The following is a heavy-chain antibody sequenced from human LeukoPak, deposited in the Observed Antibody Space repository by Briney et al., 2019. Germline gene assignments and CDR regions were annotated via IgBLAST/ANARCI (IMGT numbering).Heavy chain of an antibody. Sequence: SETLSLTCTVSGGSISSSIYFWGWIRQPPGKGLEWIGSIHYSGSTYHDPSLKSRVTVSLDTSKNQFSLKLSSVTAADTAVYYCARAQNYYDSSGYYFSGEYYYYMDVWGKGTTVTVSS. CDR2: IHYSGST. D-gene: IGHD3-22*01. CDR1: GGSISSSIYF. J-gene: IGHJ6*03. V-gene: IGHV4-39*07. CDR3: ARAQNYYDSSGYYFSGEYYYYMDV.